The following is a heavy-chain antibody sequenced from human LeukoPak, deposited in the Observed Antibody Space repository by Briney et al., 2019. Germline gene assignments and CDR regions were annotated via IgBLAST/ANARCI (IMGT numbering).Heavy chain of an antibody. Sequence: GGSLRLSCAASGFTFSTYSMNWVRQAPGKGLEWVSSINSYSTNIYYADSVKGRFTISRDNSKNTIYLQMNSLRAEDTAKYYCAKRSSISSGYFDFWGRGTLVTVSS. CDR2: INSYSTNI. J-gene: IGHJ4*02. CDR1: GFTFSTYS. CDR3: AKRSSISSGYFDF. D-gene: IGHD3-22*01. V-gene: IGHV3-21*04.